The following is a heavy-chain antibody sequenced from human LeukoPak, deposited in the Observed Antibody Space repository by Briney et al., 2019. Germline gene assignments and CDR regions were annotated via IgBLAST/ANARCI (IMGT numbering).Heavy chain of an antibody. V-gene: IGHV5-51*01. Sequence: ESLKISFKGSGYSFTSYWIGWVRQMPGKGLEWMGIIYPGDSDTRYSPSFQGQVTISADKSISTAYLQWSSLKASDTAMYYCALTDARRDGYNQDDAFDIWGQGTMVTVSS. D-gene: IGHD5-24*01. J-gene: IGHJ3*02. CDR3: ALTDARRDGYNQDDAFDI. CDR1: GYSFTSYW. CDR2: IYPGDSDT.